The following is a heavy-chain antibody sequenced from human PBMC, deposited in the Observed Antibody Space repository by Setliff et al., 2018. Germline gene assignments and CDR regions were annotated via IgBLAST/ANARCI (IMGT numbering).Heavy chain of an antibody. J-gene: IGHJ4*02. CDR2: ISPYSGES. D-gene: IGHD2-21*01. CDR3: TRSRGPRVVLAADFDF. CDR1: GFRFTSFG. Sequence: SVKVSCKTSGFRFTSFGFSWVRQAPGQGLEWMGWISPYSGESNYAQKFQDRLTVTADTSTKTTYMELRSLTSDDTAVYFCTRSRGPRVVLAADFDFWSQGTRVTVSS. V-gene: IGHV1-18*01.